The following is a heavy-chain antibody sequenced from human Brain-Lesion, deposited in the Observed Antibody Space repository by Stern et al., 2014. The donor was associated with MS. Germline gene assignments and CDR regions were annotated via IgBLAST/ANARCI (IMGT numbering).Heavy chain of an antibody. CDR1: GFTFSKAC. CDR2: IKSRTDGGTD. D-gene: IGHD1-1*01. V-gene: IGHV3-15*01. CDR3: VAGAQLWL. J-gene: IGHJ4*02. Sequence: EVQLGESGGGLVKSGGSLRLSCAASGFTFSKACIGWVRQVPGKGLEWVGHIKSRTDGGTDNYAASVKDRFTVSRDNSANMLYLQMNSLTIEDTAVYYCVAGAQLWLWGQGTLVTVSS.